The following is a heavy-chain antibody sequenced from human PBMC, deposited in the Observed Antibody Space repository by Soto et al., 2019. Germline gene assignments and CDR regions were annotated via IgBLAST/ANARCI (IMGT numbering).Heavy chain of an antibody. Sequence: QLQLVQSGPEAKKPGASVKVSCKASGYTFATSTISWLRQAPGQGPEWMGWIKAYSANTNYAQKLQGRLTLTTDTSTSKAYMELRSLTTDDTAIYYCEIADYGDDDYWGQGTLVTVSS. CDR3: EIADYGDDDY. D-gene: IGHD4-17*01. V-gene: IGHV1-18*01. CDR2: IKAYSANT. J-gene: IGHJ4*02. CDR1: GYTFATST.